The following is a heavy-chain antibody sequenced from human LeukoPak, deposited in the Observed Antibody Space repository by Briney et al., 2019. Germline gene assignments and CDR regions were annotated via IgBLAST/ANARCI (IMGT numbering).Heavy chain of an antibody. J-gene: IGHJ2*01. CDR3: AKVHSSWTDYWYFDL. CDR1: GFTFSSYA. CDR2: ISGSGGST. D-gene: IGHD6-13*01. V-gene: IGHV3-23*01. Sequence: GGSLRLSCAASGFTFSSYAMSWVRQAPGKGLEWVSAISGSGGSTFYTDSVKGRFTISRDNSKNTLFLQMISLRAEDTAVYYCAKVHSSWTDYWYFDLWGRGTLVTVSS.